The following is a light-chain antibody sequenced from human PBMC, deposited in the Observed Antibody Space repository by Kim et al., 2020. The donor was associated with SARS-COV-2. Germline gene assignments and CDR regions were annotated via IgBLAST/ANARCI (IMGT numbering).Light chain of an antibody. Sequence: KTVTISCTRSSGSIASNYVQWYQQRPGSSPTTVISEDNQRPSGVPDRFSGSIDSSSNSASLTISGLKTEDEADYYCQSYDSSLWVFGGGTKVTVL. V-gene: IGLV6-57*01. J-gene: IGLJ3*02. CDR2: EDN. CDR3: QSYDSSLWV. CDR1: SGSIASNY.